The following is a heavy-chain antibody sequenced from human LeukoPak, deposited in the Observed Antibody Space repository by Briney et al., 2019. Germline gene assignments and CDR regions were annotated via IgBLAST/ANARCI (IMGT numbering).Heavy chain of an antibody. V-gene: IGHV3-74*01. CDR1: GFTFGTHT. D-gene: IGHD3-16*01. CDR2: INSDGSST. J-gene: IGHJ4*02. CDR3: ARGGVDY. Sequence: GGSLRLSCTTSGFTFGTHTMHWVRQVPGKGLVWVSRINSDGSSTNYADSVKGRFTISRDNAKNTLYLQMNSLRAEDTAVYYCARGGVDYWGQGTLVTVSS.